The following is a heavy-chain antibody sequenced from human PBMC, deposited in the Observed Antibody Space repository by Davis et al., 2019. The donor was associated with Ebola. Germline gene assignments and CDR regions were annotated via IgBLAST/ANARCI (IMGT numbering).Heavy chain of an antibody. CDR3: ARAHFGRSSFDY. D-gene: IGHD6-6*01. CDR1: GFTFRSYD. CDR2: IGTAGDT. J-gene: IGHJ4*02. Sequence: PGGSLRLSCAASGFTFRSYDMHWVRQATGKGLEWVSAIGTAGDTYYPGSVKGRFTISRENAKNSLYLQMNSLRAGDTAVYYCARAHFGRSSFDYWGQGTLVTVPS. V-gene: IGHV3-13*01.